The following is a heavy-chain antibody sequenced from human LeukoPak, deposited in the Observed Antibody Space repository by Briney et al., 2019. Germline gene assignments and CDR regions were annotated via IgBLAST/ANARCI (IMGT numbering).Heavy chain of an antibody. V-gene: IGHV4-39*07. J-gene: IGHJ5*02. D-gene: IGHD2-2*01. CDR2: IYYSGNT. CDR1: GGSISSSSYY. CDR3: ARDRCSTTRCYHNWFDP. Sequence: PSETLSLTCTVSGGSISSSSYYWGWIRQPPGKGLEWIGSIYYSGNTYYNPSLKSRVTISVDTSKNQFSLKLSSVTAADTAVYYCARDRCSTTRCYHNWFDPWGQGTLVTVSS.